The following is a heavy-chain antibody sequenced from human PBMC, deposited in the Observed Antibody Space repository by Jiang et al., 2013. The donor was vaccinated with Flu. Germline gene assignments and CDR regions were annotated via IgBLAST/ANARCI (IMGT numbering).Heavy chain of an antibody. J-gene: IGHJ4*02. CDR3: ARFQWELPYYFDY. V-gene: IGHV1-2*02. CDR1: GYTFTGYY. D-gene: IGHD1-26*01. Sequence: LVESGAEVKKPGASVKVSCKASGYTFTGYYMHWVRQAPGQGLEWMGWINPNSGGTNYAQKFQGRVTMTRDTSISTAYMELSRLRSDDTAVYYCARFQWELPYYFDYWGQGTLVTVSS. CDR2: INPNSGGT.